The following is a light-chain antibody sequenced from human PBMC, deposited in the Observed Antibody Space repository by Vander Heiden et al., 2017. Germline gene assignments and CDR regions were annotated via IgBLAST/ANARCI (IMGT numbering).Light chain of an antibody. Sequence: QPVLTQPPSVSAAPGQRVTISCSGSSSNIGNNYVSWYQQFPGTAPKLLIYDNNKRPSGIPDRFSGSKSGTSATLGITGLQTGDEADYYCGTWHNSLTVDWVFGGGTKLTVL. CDR1: SSNIGNNY. CDR2: DNN. CDR3: GTWHNSLTVDWV. V-gene: IGLV1-51*01. J-gene: IGLJ3*02.